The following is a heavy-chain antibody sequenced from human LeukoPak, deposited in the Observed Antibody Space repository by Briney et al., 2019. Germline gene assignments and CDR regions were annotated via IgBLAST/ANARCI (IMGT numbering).Heavy chain of an antibody. J-gene: IGHJ4*02. Sequence: GGSLRLSCVAAGFTFSDYGMHWVRQAPGKGLEWVAFIRYDGTKKYYADSVKGRFTISRDDSKNTVYLQMYSLRPVDTAVYYCAKASGRSAYGLDYWGQGTLVTVFS. CDR3: AKASGRSAYGLDY. V-gene: IGHV3-30*02. D-gene: IGHD3-16*01. CDR2: IRYDGTKK. CDR1: GFTFSDYG.